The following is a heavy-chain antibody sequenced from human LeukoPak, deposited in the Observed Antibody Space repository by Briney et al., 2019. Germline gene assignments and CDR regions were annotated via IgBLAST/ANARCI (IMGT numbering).Heavy chain of an antibody. V-gene: IGHV3-74*01. CDR2: INSDGRIT. Sequence: HPGGSLRLSCAASGFTFSDYWMHWVRQAPGKGLVGVSRINSDGRITNYADSVKGRFTISRDNAKNTLYLQMNSLRAEDTAVYYCAHLNHYGSGTSWFDPWGQGTLVTVSS. CDR1: GFTFSDYW. CDR3: AHLNHYGSGTSWFDP. D-gene: IGHD3-10*01. J-gene: IGHJ5*02.